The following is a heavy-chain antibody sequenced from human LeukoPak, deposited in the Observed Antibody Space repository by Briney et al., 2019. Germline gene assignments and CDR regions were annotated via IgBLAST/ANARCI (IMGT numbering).Heavy chain of an antibody. J-gene: IGHJ4*02. CDR2: ISGSGGST. V-gene: IGHV3-23*01. CDR1: GFTFSSYG. CDR3: AIQEGDSRFDY. D-gene: IGHD3-22*01. Sequence: PAGGSLRLSCAASGFTFSSYGMSWVRQAPGKGLEWVSAISGSGGSTYYADSVKGRFTISRDNSKNTLYLQMNSLRAEDTAVYYCAIQEGDSRFDYWGQGTLVTVSS.